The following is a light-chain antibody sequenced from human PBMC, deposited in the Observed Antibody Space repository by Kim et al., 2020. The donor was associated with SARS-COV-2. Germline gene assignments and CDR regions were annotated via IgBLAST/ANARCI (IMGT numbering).Light chain of an antibody. CDR3: QQCGGSPFT. CDR2: DAS. Sequence: EIVLTQSPGTLSLSPGERATLSCRASQSVSGSRLAWYQQKPGQAPRLLIYDASSRVTGIPDRFSGSGSGTDFTLTISRLEPEDFAVYYCQQCGGSPFTFGGGTKVDIK. V-gene: IGKV3-20*01. J-gene: IGKJ4*01. CDR1: QSVSGSR.